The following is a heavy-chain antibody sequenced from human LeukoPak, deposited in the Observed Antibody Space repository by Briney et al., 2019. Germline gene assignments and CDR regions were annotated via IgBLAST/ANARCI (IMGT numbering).Heavy chain of an antibody. CDR1: GYTFTGYY. CDR3: ARVVLVSKYSYGHGTIDY. CDR2: INPNSGGT. V-gene: IGHV1-2*06. Sequence: ASVKVSCKASGYTFTGYYMHWVRQAPGQGLEWMGRINPNSGGTNYAQKSQGRVTMTRDTSISTAYMELSRLRSDDTAVYYCARVVLVSKYSYGHGTIDYWGQGTLVTVSS. J-gene: IGHJ4*02. D-gene: IGHD5-18*01.